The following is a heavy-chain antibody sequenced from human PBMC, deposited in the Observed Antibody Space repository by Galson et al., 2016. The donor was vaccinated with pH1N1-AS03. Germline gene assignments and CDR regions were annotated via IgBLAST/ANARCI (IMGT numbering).Heavy chain of an antibody. V-gene: IGHV3-9*01. CDR1: GFTFDAYA. D-gene: IGHD2-15*01. CDR3: AKSPGYCSAGSCAYQGYFDS. Sequence: SLRLSCAGSGFTFDAYAMHWVRQAPGKGLEWVSGIDWNSGTIGYTDSVKGRFTISRDNAKNSLYLQMNSLRGGDTALYYCAKSPGYCSAGSCAYQGYFDSWGQGTLVTVSS. CDR2: IDWNSGTI. J-gene: IGHJ4*02.